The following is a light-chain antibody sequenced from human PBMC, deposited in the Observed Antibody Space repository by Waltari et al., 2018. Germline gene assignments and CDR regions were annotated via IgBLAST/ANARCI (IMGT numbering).Light chain of an antibody. J-gene: IGKJ3*01. CDR1: QDISNS. CDR3: QQYYRTPLT. V-gene: IGKV1-NL1*01. CDR2: ETI. Sequence: DIQLTQSPSSLSASIGDRVTITCRASQDISNSLAWYQQKPGKAPTLLVYETIRVERGVPPRLSGSGSGPDYTLTIGSLQPGDFATYYCQQYYRTPLTFGPGTKVDIK.